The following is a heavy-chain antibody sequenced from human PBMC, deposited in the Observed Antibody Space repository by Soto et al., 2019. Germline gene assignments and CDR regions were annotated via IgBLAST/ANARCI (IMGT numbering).Heavy chain of an antibody. CDR2: IYYSGST. V-gene: IGHV4-59*01. CDR1: GGSISSYY. Sequence: QVQLQESGPGLVKPSETLSLTCTVSGGSISSYYWSWIRQPPGKGLEWIGYIYYSGSTNYNPSLRSRVTXXVXTXTNQFSLKLSSVTAADTAVYYCARALITGPTRLFDYWGQGTLVTVSS. J-gene: IGHJ4*02. D-gene: IGHD1-7*01. CDR3: ARALITGPTRLFDY.